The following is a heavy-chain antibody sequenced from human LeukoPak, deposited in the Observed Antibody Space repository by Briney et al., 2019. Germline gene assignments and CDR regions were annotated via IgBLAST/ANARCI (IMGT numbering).Heavy chain of an antibody. V-gene: IGHV3-30-3*01. CDR1: GFTFSSYS. CDR3: ARPRTIAAAGIFGAFDY. Sequence: GGSLRLSCEASGFTFSSYSMHWLRQAPGKGLEWVAVISFDGGHRYYADSVKGRFTISRDNSKNTLYLQMNSLRPEDTALYYCARPRTIAAAGIFGAFDYWGQGTLVTVSS. CDR2: ISFDGGHR. J-gene: IGHJ4*02. D-gene: IGHD6-13*01.